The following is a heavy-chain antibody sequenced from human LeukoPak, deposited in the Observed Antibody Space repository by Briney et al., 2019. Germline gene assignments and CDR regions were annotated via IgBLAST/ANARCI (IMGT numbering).Heavy chain of an antibody. CDR2: MDYDEKNQ. V-gene: IGHV3-30*04. CDR3: ARDAFPGSGVNWATNRFDP. CDR1: GLTFSAYA. D-gene: IGHD3-10*01. J-gene: IGHJ5*02. Sequence: VTLLCTACGLTFSAYAIQWVPPAPGKGREGVAVMDYDEKNQQYSDSVKARLTISRDNSKNTLYLQMDSLRTEHTAVYYCARDAFPGSGVNWATNRFDPWGQGTLVTVSS.